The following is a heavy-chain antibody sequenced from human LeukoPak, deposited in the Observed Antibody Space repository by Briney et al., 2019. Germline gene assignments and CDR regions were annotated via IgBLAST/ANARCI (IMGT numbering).Heavy chain of an antibody. D-gene: IGHD2-15*01. V-gene: IGHV3-49*03. CDR3: TTLCSGPPTRS. CDR1: GFSFGDYA. J-gene: IGHJ5*02. Sequence: GRSLRSSCAASGFSFGDYAIRFLRQAPGKGLEWVGFIRSKAYGGTTEYAASVKGRFTISRDDSKSIAYLQMNSLKTEDTAAYYCTTLCSGPPTRSWGQGTLVTVSS. CDR2: IRSKAYGGTT.